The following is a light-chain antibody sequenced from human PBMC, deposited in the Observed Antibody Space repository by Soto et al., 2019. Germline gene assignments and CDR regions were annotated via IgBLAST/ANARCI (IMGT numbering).Light chain of an antibody. J-gene: IGKJ2*01. V-gene: IGKV3-15*01. CDR1: QSVSSN. CDR2: GAS. CDR3: QQYNNWPPRDS. Sequence: EIVMTQSPATRSVSPGERTTLSCRASQSVSSNLAWYQQKPGQAPRLLIYGASTRATGIPARFSGSGSGTDFTLTISSLQSEDFAVYYCQQYNNWPPRDSFGQGTKVDIK.